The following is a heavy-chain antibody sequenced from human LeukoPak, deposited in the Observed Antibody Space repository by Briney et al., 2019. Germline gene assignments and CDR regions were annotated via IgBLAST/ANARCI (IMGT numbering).Heavy chain of an antibody. J-gene: IGHJ4*02. Sequence: SETLSLTCAVYGGSFRGYYWSWIRQPPGKGLEWIGEINHSGGTNYNPSLKSRVTISVDTSKNQFSLKLSSVTAADTAVYYCARGTTVAYRYWGQGTLVTVSS. CDR1: GGSFRGYY. CDR3: ARGTTVAYRY. CDR2: INHSGGT. D-gene: IGHD4-23*01. V-gene: IGHV4-34*01.